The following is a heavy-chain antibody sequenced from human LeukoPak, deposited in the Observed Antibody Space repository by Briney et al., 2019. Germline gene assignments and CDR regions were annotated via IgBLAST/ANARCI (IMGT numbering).Heavy chain of an antibody. CDR2: ISPKSGGT. CDR3: AGGALDPETVTNYFEY. V-gene: IGHV1-2*06. J-gene: IGHJ4*02. Sequence: ASVKVSCKASGYTFSDHYMQWVRQAPGQGFEWLGRISPKSGGTSYARKFRGRVTMTRDMSLSTAYMELSRLTYDDTAVYYCAGGALDPETVTNYFEYWAQGTLVTVSS. D-gene: IGHD4-17*01. CDR1: GYTFSDHY.